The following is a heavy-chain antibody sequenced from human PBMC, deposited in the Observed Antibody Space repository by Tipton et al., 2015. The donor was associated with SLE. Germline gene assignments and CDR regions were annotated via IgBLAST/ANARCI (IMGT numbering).Heavy chain of an antibody. J-gene: IGHJ4*02. CDR2: IYYSGST. D-gene: IGHD3/OR15-3a*01. Sequence: TLSLTCTVSGGSISSSSYYWGWIRQPPGKGLEWIGSIYYSGSTYYNPSLKSRVTISVDTSKNQFSLKLSSVTAADTAVYYCTRVRGTGADFDYWGQGTLVTVSS. CDR1: GGSISSSSYY. V-gene: IGHV4-39*07. CDR3: TRVRGTGADFDY.